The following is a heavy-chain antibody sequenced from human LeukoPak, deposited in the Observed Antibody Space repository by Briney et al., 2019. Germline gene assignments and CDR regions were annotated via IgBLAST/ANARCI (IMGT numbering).Heavy chain of an antibody. V-gene: IGHV4-61*09. Sequence: SETLSLTCTVSGGSISSGSYYWSWIRQSAGKGLEWIGHIYTSGSTKYNPSLKSRVTISVDTSKNQFSLKLSSVTAADTAVYYCARAGYSSTWYSRYFDLWGRGTLVTVSS. CDR1: GGSISSGSYY. D-gene: IGHD6-13*01. J-gene: IGHJ2*01. CDR3: ARAGYSSTWYSRYFDL. CDR2: IYTSGST.